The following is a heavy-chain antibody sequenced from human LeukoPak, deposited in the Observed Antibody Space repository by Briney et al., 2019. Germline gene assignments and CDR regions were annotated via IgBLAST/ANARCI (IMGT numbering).Heavy chain of an antibody. CDR2: INPNSGGT. V-gene: IGHV1-2*02. D-gene: IGHD6-25*01. Sequence: ASVKVSCKASGYTFTGYYMHWVRQAPGQGLEWMGWINPNSGGTNYAQKFQGRVTMTRDMSISTAYMELSRLRSDDTAVYYCVTLLSNAAFDYWGQGTLVTVSS. CDR3: VTLLSNAAFDY. J-gene: IGHJ4*02. CDR1: GYTFTGYY.